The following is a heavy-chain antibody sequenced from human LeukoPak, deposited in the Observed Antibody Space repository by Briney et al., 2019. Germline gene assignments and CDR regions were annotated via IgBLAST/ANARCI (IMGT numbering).Heavy chain of an antibody. CDR2: INIDGFSI. Sequence: GGSLRLSCAASGFTFSSYWMYWVRQAPGKGLVWVSRINIDGFSISYADSVKGRFTISRDNAKNTLYLQMNSLRAEDTAVYYCARVRSPPGCSSTSCYRWFDPWGQGTLVTVSS. J-gene: IGHJ5*02. D-gene: IGHD2-2*02. V-gene: IGHV3-74*01. CDR1: GFTFSSYW. CDR3: ARVRSPPGCSSTSCYRWFDP.